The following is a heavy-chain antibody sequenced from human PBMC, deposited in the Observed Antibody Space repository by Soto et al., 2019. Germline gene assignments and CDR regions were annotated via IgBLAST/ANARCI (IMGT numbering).Heavy chain of an antibody. CDR1: GYTFSTYW. CDR3: ARRRAWNDAFDF. Sequence: EVQLVQSGAEVKKPGESLKISCQGFGYTFSTYWIGWVRQKPGQGLEWMGDIYPADSDTRYTPSFEGHVTFSADKSLSTAYLQWNSLRASDTARYYCARRRAWNDAFDFWGQGVLVTVSS. D-gene: IGHD1-1*01. V-gene: IGHV5-51*03. CDR2: IYPADSDT. J-gene: IGHJ4*02.